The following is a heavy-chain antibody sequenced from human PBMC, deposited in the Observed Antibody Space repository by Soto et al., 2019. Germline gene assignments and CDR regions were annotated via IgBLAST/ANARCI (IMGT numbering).Heavy chain of an antibody. CDR1: GGTFGNSA. CDR3: ARSYYASWSYWFDGMDV. D-gene: IGHD3-10*01. Sequence: QVQLVQAGAEVKKPGSSVKVSCKASGGTFGNSAISWVRQAPGQGLEWMGGIIHSFATGNSALDFQGRLTITADKSTTTAYMELSCLSSEDTAVYNCARSYYASWSYWFDGMDVWGQVTTVTVSS. J-gene: IGHJ6*02. V-gene: IGHV1-69*06. CDR2: IIHSFATG.